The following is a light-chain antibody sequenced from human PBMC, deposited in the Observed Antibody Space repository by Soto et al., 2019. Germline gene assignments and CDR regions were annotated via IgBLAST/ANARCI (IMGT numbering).Light chain of an antibody. CDR3: SSYTSCSTVV. V-gene: IGLV2-14*01. CDR1: SSDVGVYNY. J-gene: IGLJ2*01. CDR2: DVS. Sequence: QSVLTQPASVSGSPGQSITISCTGSSSDVGVYNYVSWYQQHPGKAPKLIIYDVSNRPSGVSNRFSGSKSGNTASLTISGLQAEDEADYYCSSYTSCSTVVFGGGTKLTVL.